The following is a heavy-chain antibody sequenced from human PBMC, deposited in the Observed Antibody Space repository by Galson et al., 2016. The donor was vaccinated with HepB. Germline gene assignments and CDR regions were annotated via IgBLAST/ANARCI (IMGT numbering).Heavy chain of an antibody. Sequence: SVKVSCKASGFTFTSHAMHWVRQAPGQRPEWVGWINGGNSNIRYSQKFEGRVTITRDTSATTAYMELSSLTSEDTAVYYCARGRGNSYYGMDVWGQGTTVTVSS. J-gene: IGHJ6*02. V-gene: IGHV1-3*01. D-gene: IGHD4-23*01. CDR1: GFTFTSHA. CDR2: INGGNSNI. CDR3: ARGRGNSYYGMDV.